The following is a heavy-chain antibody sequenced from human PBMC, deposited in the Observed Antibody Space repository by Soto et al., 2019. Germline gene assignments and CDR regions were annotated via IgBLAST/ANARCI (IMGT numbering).Heavy chain of an antibody. V-gene: IGHV3-72*01. Sequence: EVQLVESGGGLVHPGGSQRLSCAASGFTFRDHYRDCVRQAPEKGLAWVGRIRNKANSYNTDYAASVKGRFTISRDDSKESLYLQMNSLKTEDTAIYYCARDSGKGAYFDYWGHGTLATVAS. CDR2: IRNKANSYNT. CDR1: GFTFRDHY. D-gene: IGHD1-26*01. CDR3: ARDSGKGAYFDY. J-gene: IGHJ4*01.